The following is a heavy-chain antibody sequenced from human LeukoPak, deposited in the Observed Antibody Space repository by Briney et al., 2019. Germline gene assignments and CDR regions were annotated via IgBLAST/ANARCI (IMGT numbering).Heavy chain of an antibody. CDR2: ISGSGGST. CDR1: GFTFSCYA. D-gene: IGHD3-22*01. J-gene: IGHJ4*02. V-gene: IGHV3-23*01. CDR3: AKDMGIVVVITNSDTFDY. Sequence: PGGSLRLSCAASGFTFSCYAMSWVLQAPGKGLEWVSAISGSGGSTYYADSVKGRFTISRDNSKNTLYLQMNSLRAEDTAVYYCAKDMGIVVVITNSDTFDYWGQGTLVTVSS.